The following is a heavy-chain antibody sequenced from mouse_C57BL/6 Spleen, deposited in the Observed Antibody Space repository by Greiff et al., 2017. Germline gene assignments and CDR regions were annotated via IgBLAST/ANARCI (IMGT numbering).Heavy chain of an antibody. V-gene: IGHV1-59*01. J-gene: IGHJ1*03. CDR1: GYTFTSYW. CDR3: ARGKIYSNYGYFDV. CDR2: IDPSDSYT. Sequence: VQLQQPGAELVRPGTSVKLSCKASGYTFTSYWIHWVKQRPGQGLEWIGVIDPSDSYTNYNQKFKGKAKLTVDKSSSTAYMQLSSLTSEDSAVYYCARGKIYSNYGYFDVWGTGTTVTVSS. D-gene: IGHD2-5*01.